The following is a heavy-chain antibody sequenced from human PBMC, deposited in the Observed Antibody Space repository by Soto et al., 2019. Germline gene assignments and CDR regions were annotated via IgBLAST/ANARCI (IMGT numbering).Heavy chain of an antibody. Sequence: QITLKESGPTLVKPPQTLTLTGPFSGSSLSTSGGGVGWILRPPGKAWEWLALIYWDDDKRYSPSLKSRLTITKDTSKNQVVLTMTNMDPVDTATYYCAHRQSYGSGSYYDYWGQGTLVTVSS. J-gene: IGHJ4*02. CDR3: AHRQSYGSGSYYDY. V-gene: IGHV2-5*02. CDR2: IYWDDDK. CDR1: GSSLSTSGGG. D-gene: IGHD3-10*01.